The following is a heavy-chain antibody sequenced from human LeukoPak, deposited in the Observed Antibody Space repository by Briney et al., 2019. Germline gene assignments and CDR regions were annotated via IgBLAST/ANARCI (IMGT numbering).Heavy chain of an antibody. CDR1: GFTFTDYY. Sequence: PGGSLRLSCAASGFTFTDYYMSWIRQAPGKGLEWVSYITNSGTTIYYADSVKGRFTISRDNAKNSLYVQMNSLRVEDTAVYYCVAGSGWRFDYWGQGTLVTVSS. D-gene: IGHD6-19*01. CDR3: VAGSGWRFDY. V-gene: IGHV3-11*04. J-gene: IGHJ4*02. CDR2: ITNSGTTI.